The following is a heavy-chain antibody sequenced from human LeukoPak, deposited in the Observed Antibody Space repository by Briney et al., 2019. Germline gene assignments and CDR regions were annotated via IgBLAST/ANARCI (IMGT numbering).Heavy chain of an antibody. CDR3: AKDSSPRITMVRG. CDR2: ISYDGSNK. Sequence: GGSPRLSCAASGFTFSSYAMHWVRQAPGKGLEWVAVISYDGSNKYYADSVKGRFTISRDNSKNSLYLQMNSLRAEDTALYYCAKDSSPRITMVRGWGQGTLVTVSS. V-gene: IGHV3-30*04. D-gene: IGHD3-10*01. J-gene: IGHJ4*02. CDR1: GFTFSSYA.